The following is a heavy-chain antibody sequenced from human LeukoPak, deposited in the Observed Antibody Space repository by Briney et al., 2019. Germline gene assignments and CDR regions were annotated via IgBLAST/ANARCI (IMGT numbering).Heavy chain of an antibody. CDR2: IRPDGSAE. D-gene: IGHD2-2*01. CDR1: GFSFDTHW. J-gene: IGHJ4*02. CDR3: SGRSGFSSIY. Sequence: GGSLRLSCAASGFSFDTHWMNWVRQFPGGGLEWVANIRPDGSAEYYVDSVKGRFTISRDNVKNLVYLQLNSLRTEDTAVYYCSGRSGFSSIYWGQGTLVTVSS. V-gene: IGHV3-7*01.